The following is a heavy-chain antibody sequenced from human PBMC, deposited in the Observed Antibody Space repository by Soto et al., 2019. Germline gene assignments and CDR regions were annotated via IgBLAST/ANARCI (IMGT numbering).Heavy chain of an antibody. D-gene: IGHD3-10*01. V-gene: IGHV3-30*03. J-gene: IGHJ6*03. CDR3: AMSALWDYYYLHTYV. Sequence: GGSLRLSCAASGFTFSSYGMHWVRQAPGKGLEWVAVISYDGSNKYYADSVKGRFTISRDNSKNTLYLQMNSLRAEDTAVYYCAMSALWDYYYLHTYVWGNWTTVSASS. CDR1: GFTFSSYG. CDR2: ISYDGSNK.